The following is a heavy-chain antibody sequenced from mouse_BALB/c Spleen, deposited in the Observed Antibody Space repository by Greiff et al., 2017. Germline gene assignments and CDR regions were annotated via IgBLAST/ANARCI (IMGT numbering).Heavy chain of an antibody. CDR1: GYAFSSYW. Sequence: QVQLKESGAGLVRPGSSVKISCKASGYAFSSYWMNWVQQRPGQGLEWIGQIYTGDDGATYNGKLKGKATLTADKSSSTAYMQLSSLTSEDSAVYFCARSTMIISWVAYGGQGTLVTVSA. CDR3: ARSTMIISWVAY. D-gene: IGHD2-4*01. V-gene: IGHV1-80*01. J-gene: IGHJ3*01. CDR2: IYTGDDGA.